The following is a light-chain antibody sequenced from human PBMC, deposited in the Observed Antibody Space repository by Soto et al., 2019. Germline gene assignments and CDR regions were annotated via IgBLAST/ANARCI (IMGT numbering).Light chain of an antibody. CDR2: GAS. Sequence: IVLTQSPGTLSLSPGDRATVSCRASQSVTTHLAWYQQKPCQAPRLLIYGASSRASGIPDRFSGSGSGTDFTLPISRLEPEDFAVYYCQQFRTFGQGTKVDIK. CDR3: QQFRT. J-gene: IGKJ1*01. V-gene: IGKV3-20*01. CDR1: QSVTTH.